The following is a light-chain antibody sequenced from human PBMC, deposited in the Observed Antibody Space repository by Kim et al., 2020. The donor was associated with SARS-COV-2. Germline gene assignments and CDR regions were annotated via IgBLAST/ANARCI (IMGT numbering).Light chain of an antibody. CDR2: DTS. Sequence: PGGAVTPTRASSTGAVTRDHYPCWLQQKPDQAPRTLIYDTSNKHSTAPARFSGSVLEGRAALTLSGAQPEDEADYFWLLSYGDVRVFGGGTQLTVL. J-gene: IGLJ2*01. CDR1: TGAVTRDHY. V-gene: IGLV7-46*01. CDR3: LLSYGDVRV.